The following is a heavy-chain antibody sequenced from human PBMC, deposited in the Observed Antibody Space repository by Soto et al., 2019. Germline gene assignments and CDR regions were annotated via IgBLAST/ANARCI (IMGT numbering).Heavy chain of an antibody. Sequence: QVQLQESGPGLVKPSQTLSLTCTVSGGSISSGGYYWSWIRQHPGKGLEWIGYIYYSGSTYYNPSLESRVTISVDTSNNQFTLKLSSVTAADTAVYYCARSRGSSTSWVQFDYWGQGTLVTVSS. CDR3: ARSRGSSTSWVQFDY. D-gene: IGHD2-2*01. J-gene: IGHJ4*02. CDR1: GGSISSGGYY. CDR2: IYYSGST. V-gene: IGHV4-31*03.